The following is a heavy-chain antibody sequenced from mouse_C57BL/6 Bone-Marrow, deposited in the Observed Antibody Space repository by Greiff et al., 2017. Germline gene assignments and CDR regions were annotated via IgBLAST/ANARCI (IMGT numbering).Heavy chain of an antibody. CDR1: GFTFSDYG. CDR2: ISSGSSTI. V-gene: IGHV5-17*01. Sequence: EVKLQESGGGLVKPGGSLKLSCAASGFTFSDYGMHWVRQAPEKGLEWVAYISSGSSTIYYADTVKGRFTISRDNAKNTLFLQMTSLRSEDTAMYYCARRYCGSSYGYFDVWGTGTTVTVSS. J-gene: IGHJ1*03. CDR3: ARRYCGSSYGYFDV. D-gene: IGHD1-1*01.